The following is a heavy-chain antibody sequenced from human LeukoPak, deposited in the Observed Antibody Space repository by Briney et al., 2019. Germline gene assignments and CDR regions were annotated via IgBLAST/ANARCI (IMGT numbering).Heavy chain of an antibody. CDR1: GFTVRNNY. J-gene: IGHJ5*02. CDR2: IKQDGSEK. Sequence: GGSLRLSCAASGFTVRNNYMTWVRQAPGKGLEWVANIKQDGSEKYYVDSVKGRFTISRDNAKNSLSLQMNSLRAEDTAVYYCARPLMYYYGSETYFWFDPWGQGTLVTVSS. D-gene: IGHD3-10*01. V-gene: IGHV3-7*01. CDR3: ARPLMYYYGSETYFWFDP.